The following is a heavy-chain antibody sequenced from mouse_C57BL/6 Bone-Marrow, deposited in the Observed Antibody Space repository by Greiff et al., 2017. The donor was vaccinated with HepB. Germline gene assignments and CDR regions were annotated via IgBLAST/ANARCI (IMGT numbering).Heavy chain of an antibody. V-gene: IGHV1-54*01. Sequence: QVQLQQSGAELVRPGTSVKVSCKASGYAFTNYLIEWVKQRPGQGLEWIGVINPGSGGTNYNEKFKGKATLTADKSSSTAYLQLSSLPSEDSAVYFCARGNGSRDYAMDYWGKGTSVTVSS. CDR2: INPGSGGT. J-gene: IGHJ4*01. CDR1: GYAFTNYL. CDR3: ARGNGSRDYAMDY. D-gene: IGHD1-1*01.